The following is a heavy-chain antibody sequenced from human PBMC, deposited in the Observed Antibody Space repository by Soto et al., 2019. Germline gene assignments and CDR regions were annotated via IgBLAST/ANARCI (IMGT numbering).Heavy chain of an antibody. J-gene: IGHJ3*02. CDR3: ASYYYDSSGYYPGASFDI. D-gene: IGHD3-22*01. CDR2: IYYSGST. V-gene: IGHV4-39*01. CDR1: GGSISSSSYY. Sequence: SETLSLTCTVSGGSISSSSYYWGWIRQPPGKGLEWIGSIYYSGSTYYNPSLKSRVTISVDTSKNQFSLKLSSVTAADTAVYYCASYYYDSSGYYPGASFDIWGQGTIVTVSS.